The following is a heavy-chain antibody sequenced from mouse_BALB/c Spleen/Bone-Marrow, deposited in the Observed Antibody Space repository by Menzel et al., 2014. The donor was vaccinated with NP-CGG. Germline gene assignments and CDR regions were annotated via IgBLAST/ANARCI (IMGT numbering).Heavy chain of an antibody. CDR1: DYTFTSYW. V-gene: IGHV1-74*01. J-gene: IGHJ4*01. D-gene: IGHD6-1*01. CDR3: ARTFQPRRAMDY. CDR2: IDPSNSET. Sequence: VKLMESGPELVRPGASVKMSCKASDYTFTSYWMHWVKQGPGQGLEWIGMIDPSNSETRLNQKFKDKATLNVDKSSNTAYMHLSSLTSEDSAVYYCARTFQPRRAMDYWGQGSSVTVSS.